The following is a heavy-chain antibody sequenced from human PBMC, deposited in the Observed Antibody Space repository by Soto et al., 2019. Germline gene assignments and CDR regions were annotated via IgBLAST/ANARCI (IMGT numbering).Heavy chain of an antibody. J-gene: IGHJ6*02. CDR2: ISSSSSYI. V-gene: IGHV3-21*01. Sequence: EVQLVESGGGLVKPGGSLRLSCAASGFTFSSYSMNWVRQAPGKGLEWVSSISSSSSYIYYADSVKDRFTISRDNAKNSLYLQMNSLRAEDTAVYYCARVQAAGTGYGMDVWGQGTTVTVSS. CDR3: ARVQAAGTGYGMDV. CDR1: GFTFSSYS. D-gene: IGHD6-13*01.